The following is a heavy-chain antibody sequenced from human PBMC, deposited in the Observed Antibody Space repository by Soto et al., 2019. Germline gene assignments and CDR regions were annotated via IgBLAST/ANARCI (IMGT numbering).Heavy chain of an antibody. CDR1: GFTFSSYA. V-gene: IGHV3-23*01. J-gene: IGHJ5*02. CDR2: ISGSGGST. D-gene: IGHD2-15*01. CDR3: AKDSWVVVAATVDP. Sequence: GGSLRLSCAASGFTFSSYAMSWVRQAPGKGLEWVSAISGSGGSTYYADSVKGRFTISRDNSKNTLYLQMNSLRAEDTAVYYCAKDSWVVVAATVDPWGQGTLVTVSS.